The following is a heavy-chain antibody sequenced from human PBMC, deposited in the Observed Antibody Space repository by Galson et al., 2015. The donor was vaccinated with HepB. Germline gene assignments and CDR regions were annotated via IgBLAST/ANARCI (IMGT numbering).Heavy chain of an antibody. D-gene: IGHD6-13*01. Sequence: SETLSLTCTVSGGSVSSGSYYWSWIRQPPGKGLEWIGYIYYSGSTNYNPSLKSRVTISVDTSKNQFSLKLSSVTAADTAVYYCARVPGSSWYEVDYWGQGTLVTVSS. J-gene: IGHJ4*02. CDR2: IYYSGST. V-gene: IGHV4-61*01. CDR3: ARVPGSSWYEVDY. CDR1: GGSVSSGSYY.